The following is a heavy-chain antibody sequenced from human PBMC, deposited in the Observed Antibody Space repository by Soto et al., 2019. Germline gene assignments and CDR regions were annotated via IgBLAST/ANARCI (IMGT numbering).Heavy chain of an antibody. D-gene: IGHD2-21*02. J-gene: IGHJ4*02. CDR2: ITGSGRSI. Sequence: GGSLRLSCVASGFSFDKYAMIWVRQAPGKGQEWVSGITGSGRSIQYTASVKGRFTISRDNSKNTVYLQMDYLRAEDTAMYYCAKDDVSGDGLWLVSDWGQGTPVTVSS. V-gene: IGHV3-23*01. CDR3: AKDDVSGDGLWLVSD. CDR1: GFSFDKYA.